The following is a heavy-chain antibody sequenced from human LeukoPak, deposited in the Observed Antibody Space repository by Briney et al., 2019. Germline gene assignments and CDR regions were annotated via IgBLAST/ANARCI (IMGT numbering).Heavy chain of an antibody. CDR3: ARGSSSWEYYFDY. J-gene: IGHJ4*02. CDR2: INPNSGGT. V-gene: IGHV1-2*02. D-gene: IGHD6-13*01. CDR1: GYTFTSYG. Sequence: ASVKVSCKASGYTFTSYGISWVRQAPGQGLEWMGWINPNSGGTNYAQKFQGRVTMTRDTSISTAYMELSRLRSDDTAVYYCARGSSSWEYYFDYWGQGTLVTVSS.